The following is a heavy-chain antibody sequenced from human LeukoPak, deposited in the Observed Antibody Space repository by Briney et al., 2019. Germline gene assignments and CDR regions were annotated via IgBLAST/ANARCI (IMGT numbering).Heavy chain of an antibody. CDR2: ISYDGSNK. CDR3: AKQCGGSDWFDAFDI. Sequence: GRSLRLSCAASGFTFSYYGLHWVRQGPGKGLEWVAVISYDGSNKYYADSVKGRFTISRDNSKNTLYLQMNSLRAEDTAVYYCAKQCGGSDWFDAFDIWRRGTKVTDPS. J-gene: IGHJ3*02. CDR1: GFTFSYYG. D-gene: IGHD6-19*01. V-gene: IGHV3-30*18.